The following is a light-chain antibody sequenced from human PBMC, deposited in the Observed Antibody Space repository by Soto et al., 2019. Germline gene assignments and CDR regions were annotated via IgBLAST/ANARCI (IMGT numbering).Light chain of an antibody. CDR1: QSVSSY. Sequence: EIVLTQSPATLSLSPGERATLSCRASQSVSSYLAWYQQKPGQAPRLLIYDASNRATGIPARFSGSGSGTDFTLTISSLEPEDFAVYYCQQRSNGPRETFGQGTKLEIK. J-gene: IGKJ2*01. V-gene: IGKV3-11*01. CDR2: DAS. CDR3: QQRSNGPRET.